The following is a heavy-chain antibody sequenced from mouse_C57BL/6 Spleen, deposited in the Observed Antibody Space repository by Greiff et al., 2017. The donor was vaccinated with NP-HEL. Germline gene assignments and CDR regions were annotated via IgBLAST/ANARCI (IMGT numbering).Heavy chain of an antibody. D-gene: IGHD2-2*01. V-gene: IGHV1-55*01. CDR3: ARASYGYAGAWFAY. J-gene: IGHJ3*01. Sequence: QVQLQQPGAELVKPGASVKMSCKASGYTFTSYWITWVKQRPGQGLEWIGDIYPGSGSTNYNEKFKSKATLTVDTSSSTAYMQLSSLTSEDSAVYYCARASYGYAGAWFAYWGQGTLVTVSA. CDR2: IYPGSGST. CDR1: GYTFTSYW.